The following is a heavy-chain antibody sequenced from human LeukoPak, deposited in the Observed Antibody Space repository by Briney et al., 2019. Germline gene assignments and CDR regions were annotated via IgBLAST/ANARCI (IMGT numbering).Heavy chain of an antibody. V-gene: IGHV3-20*04. D-gene: IGHD2-21*02. CDR1: GFTFDDYG. J-gene: IGHJ4*02. Sequence: PGGSLRLSCAASGFTFDDYGMSWVRQAPGKGLEWVSGINWNGGSTGYADSVKGRFTISRDNAKNSLYLQMNSLRAEDTALYYCARDAYCGGDCYPTYYFDYWGQGTLVTVSS. CDR3: ARDAYCGGDCYPTYYFDY. CDR2: INWNGGST.